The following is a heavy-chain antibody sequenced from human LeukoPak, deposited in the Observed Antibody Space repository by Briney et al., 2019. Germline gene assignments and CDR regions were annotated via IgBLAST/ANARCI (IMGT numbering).Heavy chain of an antibody. CDR3: ARWVVPAIKGAFDI. V-gene: IGHV4-39*02. CDR2: MFYSGTT. D-gene: IGHD2-21*02. Sequence: ESGPALVKPTQTLTLTCTFSGFSLSTSGMCVSWIRQPPGKALEWIGSMFYSGTTYYNPSLKSRVTISVDTSKNHFSLKLTSVTAADTAVYYCARWVVPAIKGAFDIWGQGTTVTVSS. J-gene: IGHJ3*02. CDR1: GFSLSTSGMC.